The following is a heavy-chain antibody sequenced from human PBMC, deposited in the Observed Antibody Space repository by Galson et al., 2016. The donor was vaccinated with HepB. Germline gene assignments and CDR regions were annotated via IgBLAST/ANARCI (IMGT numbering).Heavy chain of an antibody. CDR3: AKGEYYYGSGVFFYFDY. Sequence: SLRLSCAASGFSISIYSMNWVRQAPGKGLEWVSAIRGSGTGTSYTDSVKGRFTISRDNSKNTLYLQMNSLRAEDTAVYYCAKGEYYYGSGVFFYFDYWGQGTLATVSS. CDR1: GFSISIYS. D-gene: IGHD3-10*01. V-gene: IGHV3-23*01. J-gene: IGHJ4*02. CDR2: IRGSGTGT.